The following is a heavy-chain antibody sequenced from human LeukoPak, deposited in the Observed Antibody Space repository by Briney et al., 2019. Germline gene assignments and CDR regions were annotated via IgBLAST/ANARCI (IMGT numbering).Heavy chain of an antibody. CDR1: GGTFSSYA. CDR2: IIPILGIA. CDR3: ASGLQATHDAFDI. Sequence: SVKVSCKASGGTFSSYAISWVRQAPGQGLEWMGRIIPILGIANYAQKFQGRVTITADKSTSTAYMELSSLRSEDTAVYYCASGLQATHDAFDIWGQGTMVTVSS. V-gene: IGHV1-69*04. J-gene: IGHJ3*02. D-gene: IGHD5-12*01.